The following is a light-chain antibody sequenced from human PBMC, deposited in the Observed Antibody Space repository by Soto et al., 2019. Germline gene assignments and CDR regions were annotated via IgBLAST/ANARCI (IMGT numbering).Light chain of an antibody. J-gene: IGKJ1*01. Sequence: EIVMTQSPATLSVSPGERATLSCRASQSVSSSYLAWYQQKPGQAPGLLIYGASNRATGIPDRFSGSGSGTDFTLTISRLEPEDFAVYYCQQYGSSGTFGQGTKVDIK. CDR2: GAS. V-gene: IGKV3-20*01. CDR3: QQYGSSGT. CDR1: QSVSSSY.